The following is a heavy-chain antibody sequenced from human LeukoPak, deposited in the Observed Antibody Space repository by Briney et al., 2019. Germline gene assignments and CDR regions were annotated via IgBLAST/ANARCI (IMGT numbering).Heavy chain of an antibody. CDR1: GFTFDDYA. D-gene: IGHD6-19*01. Sequence: PGRSLRLSCAASGFTFDDYAMHWVRQAPGKGLEWVSGISWNSGSIGYADSVKGRFTISRDNVKNSLYLQMNSLRAEDTALYYCAKDSRVSGPFDYWGQGTLVTVSS. CDR2: ISWNSGSI. J-gene: IGHJ4*02. CDR3: AKDSRVSGPFDY. V-gene: IGHV3-9*01.